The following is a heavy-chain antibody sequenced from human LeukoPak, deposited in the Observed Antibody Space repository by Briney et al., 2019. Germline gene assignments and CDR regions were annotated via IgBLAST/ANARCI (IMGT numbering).Heavy chain of an antibody. D-gene: IGHD4-17*01. Sequence: SETLSLTCTVSGGSISGSSYYWGWIRQPPGKGLEWIGSIYYSGSTYYNPSLKSRVTISVDTSKNQFSLKLSSVTAADTAVYYCARPLDYGDPLFDYWGQGTLVTVSS. V-gene: IGHV4-39*01. CDR3: ARPLDYGDPLFDY. J-gene: IGHJ4*02. CDR2: IYYSGST. CDR1: GGSISGSSYY.